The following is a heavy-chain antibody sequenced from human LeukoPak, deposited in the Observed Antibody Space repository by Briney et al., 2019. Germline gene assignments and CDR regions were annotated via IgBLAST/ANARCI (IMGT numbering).Heavy chain of an antibody. V-gene: IGHV4-39*07. CDR3: ARGGPYRGVIYNWFDP. CDR1: GGSISSSSYY. D-gene: IGHD3-10*01. Sequence: SETLSLTCSVSGGSISSSSYYWGWIRQPPGKGLEWIGSIYYSGNTYNNPSLKSRVTVSVDTSKIQFSLKLSSMTAADTAVYYCARGGPYRGVIYNWFDPWGQGTLVTVSS. J-gene: IGHJ5*02. CDR2: IYYSGNT.